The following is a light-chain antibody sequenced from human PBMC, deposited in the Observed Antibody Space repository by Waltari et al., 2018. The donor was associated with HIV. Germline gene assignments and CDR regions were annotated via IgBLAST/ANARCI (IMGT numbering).Light chain of an antibody. CDR2: GEN. V-gene: IGLV3-19*01. J-gene: IGLJ1*01. Sequence: SSELTQDPAVSVALGQTVRITCQGDTLRRYDATWYQQRQGQAPIIVMYGENNRPSGIPDRFSGSSSGTTASLTITGAQAEDEADYYCSSRDSSGHQIVFGTGTQVTVL. CDR1: TLRRYD. CDR3: SSRDSSGHQIV.